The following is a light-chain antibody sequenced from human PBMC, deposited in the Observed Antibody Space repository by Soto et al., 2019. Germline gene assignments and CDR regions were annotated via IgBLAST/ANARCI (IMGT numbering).Light chain of an antibody. Sequence: DIKMTQSPSSLSASVGDRVTITCRASQSISSYLNWYQQKPGKAPKLLIYAASSLQSGVTSRFSGSGSGTDFTLNISSLQPEDFATYYCQKSYSTPRTFGQGTKVEIK. CDR1: QSISSY. CDR2: AAS. J-gene: IGKJ1*01. V-gene: IGKV1-39*01. CDR3: QKSYSTPRT.